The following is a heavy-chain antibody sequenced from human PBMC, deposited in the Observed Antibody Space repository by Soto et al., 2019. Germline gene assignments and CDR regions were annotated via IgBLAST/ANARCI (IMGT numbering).Heavy chain of an antibody. Sequence: QVQLQESGPGLVKPSETLSLTCTVSGGSISSYYWSWIRQPPGKGLEWIGYIYYSGSTNYNPSLKSRVTISVDTSKNQFSLELSSVTAADTAVYYCARGDPLLWFGEKVSYGRDVWGQGTTVTVSS. CDR2: IYYSGST. CDR3: ARGDPLLWFGEKVSYGRDV. D-gene: IGHD3-10*01. CDR1: GGSISSYY. V-gene: IGHV4-59*01. J-gene: IGHJ6*02.